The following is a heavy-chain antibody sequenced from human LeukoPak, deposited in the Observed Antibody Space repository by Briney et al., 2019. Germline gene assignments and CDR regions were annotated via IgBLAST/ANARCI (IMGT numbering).Heavy chain of an antibody. Sequence: ASVKVSCKASGYTFTSYDINWVRQATGQGLEWVGWMNPNSGNTGYAQKFQGRVTMTRNTSISTAYMELSSLRSEDAAVYYCARVSHSCSTSCYGQNWFDPWGQGTLVTVSS. D-gene: IGHD2-2*01. V-gene: IGHV1-8*01. CDR1: GYTFTSYD. CDR2: MNPNSGNT. J-gene: IGHJ5*02. CDR3: ARVSHSCSTSCYGQNWFDP.